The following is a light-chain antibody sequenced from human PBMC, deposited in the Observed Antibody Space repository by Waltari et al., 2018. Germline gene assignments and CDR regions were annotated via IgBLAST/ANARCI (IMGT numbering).Light chain of an antibody. V-gene: IGKV3-15*01. CDR1: QSVSSR. J-gene: IGKJ4*01. Sequence: SPGERATLSCRASQSVSSRLAWYQQKPGQAPRLLIYDASTRATGIPARFSGSGSGTEFTLTISSLQSEDFAVYYCQQYNNWPPVTFGGGTKVETK. CDR2: DAS. CDR3: QQYNNWPPVT.